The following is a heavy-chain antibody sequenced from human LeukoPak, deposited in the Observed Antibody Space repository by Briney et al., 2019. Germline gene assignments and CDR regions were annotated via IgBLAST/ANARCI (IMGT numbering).Heavy chain of an antibody. Sequence: GGSLRLSCAASGFTFSSYEMNWVRQAPGKGLEWVSYISSSSSTIYYADSVKGRFTISRDNAKNSLSLQMNSLRAEDTAVYYCARGPYTDYWGQGTLVTVSS. J-gene: IGHJ4*02. V-gene: IGHV3-48*03. CDR2: ISSSSSTI. D-gene: IGHD4-11*01. CDR3: ARGPYTDY. CDR1: GFTFSSYE.